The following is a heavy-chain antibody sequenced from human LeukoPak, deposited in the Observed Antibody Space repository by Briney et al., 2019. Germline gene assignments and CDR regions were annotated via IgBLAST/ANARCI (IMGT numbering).Heavy chain of an antibody. J-gene: IGHJ4*02. CDR3: ARDKGMITFGRVIATSNPDY. Sequence: QSGGSLRLSCAASGFTFSSYGMHWVRQAPGKGLEWVAVIWYDGSNKYYADSVKGRFTISRDNSKNTLYLQMNSLRAEDTAVYYCARDKGMITFGRVIATSNPDYWGPGTLVTVS. CDR1: GFTFSSYG. CDR2: IWYDGSNK. V-gene: IGHV3-33*01. D-gene: IGHD3-16*02.